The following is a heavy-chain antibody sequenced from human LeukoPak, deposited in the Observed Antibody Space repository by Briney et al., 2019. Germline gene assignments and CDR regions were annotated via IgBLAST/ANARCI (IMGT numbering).Heavy chain of an antibody. V-gene: IGHV3-13*01. J-gene: IGHJ6*03. CDR3: ARGPSRGKYYYMDV. CDR1: GFTFSSFD. Sequence: GGSLRLSCAASGFTFSSFDMHWVRQPTGQGLEWVSTIGTASDTYYPGSVEGRFTLSRDNAKNSLYLQMNSLTAGDTAVYYCARGPSRGKYYYMDVWGKGTTVTVSS. CDR2: IGTASDT. D-gene: IGHD1-1*01.